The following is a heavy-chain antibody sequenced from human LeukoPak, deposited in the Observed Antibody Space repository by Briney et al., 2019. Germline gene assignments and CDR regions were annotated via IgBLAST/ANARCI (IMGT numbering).Heavy chain of an antibody. CDR3: ARAIRIQLLSEY. Sequence: ASVKVSCKTSGHIFSSYDITWVRQAPGQGLEWMGWMNPDSGNSNFAQRFKGRVTVTRNAAITTAYMELSSLTSEDTAVYYCARAIRIQLLSEYWGQGTLVTVSS. CDR2: MNPDSGNS. V-gene: IGHV1-8*01. CDR1: GHIFSSYD. D-gene: IGHD2-2*01. J-gene: IGHJ4*02.